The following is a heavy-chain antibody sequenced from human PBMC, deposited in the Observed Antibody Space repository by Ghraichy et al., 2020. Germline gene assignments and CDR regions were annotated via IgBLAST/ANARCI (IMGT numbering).Heavy chain of an antibody. V-gene: IGHV1-8*01. D-gene: IGHD3-22*01. Sequence: ASVKVSCKASGYTFTNYDINWVRQATGQGLEWMGWMDPGRGKIGYAQKFQGRFTMTSDTSISTAYMELSSLRSEDTAVYYCARGYSTYDTNTYAFLSDYWGQGTLVTVSS. CDR2: MDPGRGKI. CDR3: ARGYSTYDTNTYAFLSDY. CDR1: GYTFTNYD. J-gene: IGHJ4*02.